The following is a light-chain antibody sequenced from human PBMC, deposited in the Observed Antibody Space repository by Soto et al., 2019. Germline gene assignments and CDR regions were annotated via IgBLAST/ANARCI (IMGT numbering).Light chain of an antibody. V-gene: IGKV1-9*01. Sequence: DIQLTQSPSFLSASVGDRVTITCRASQGISSFLAWYQQKPGKAPNLLIYTASTLQSGVPSRFSGSGSGTEFTLTISHLQPEDFATYFCQQLNGYPLTFGGGTKVEIK. CDR3: QQLNGYPLT. CDR2: TAS. CDR1: QGISSF. J-gene: IGKJ4*01.